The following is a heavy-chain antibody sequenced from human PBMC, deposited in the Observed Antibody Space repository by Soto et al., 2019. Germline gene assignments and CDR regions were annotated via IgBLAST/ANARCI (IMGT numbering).Heavy chain of an antibody. D-gene: IGHD1-7*01. Sequence: SQTLSLTCVISGDSVSSNSAAWNWIRQSPSRGLEWLGRTYYRTRWYYDYAVSVRSRITVNPDTSKNQFSLQLTSVTPEDTAVYYCAGTTSHYSYYTDVWGKGTTRTVS. CDR3: AGTTSHYSYYTDV. CDR1: GDSVSSNSAA. V-gene: IGHV6-1*01. J-gene: IGHJ6*03. CDR2: TYYRTRWYY.